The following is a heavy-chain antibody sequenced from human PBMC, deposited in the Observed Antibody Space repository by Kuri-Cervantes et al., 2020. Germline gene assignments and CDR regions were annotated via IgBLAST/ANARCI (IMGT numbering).Heavy chain of an antibody. J-gene: IGHJ5*02. CDR2: ISAYNGNT. D-gene: IGHD3-22*01. CDR3: TTYYYDSSGYYGGFDP. CDR1: GYTFTSYG. V-gene: IGHV1-18*01. Sequence: ASVKVSCKASGYTFTSYGISWVRRAPGQGLEWMGWISAYNGNTNYAQKLQGRVTMAEDTSTDTAYMELSSLRSEDTAVYYCTTYYYDSSGYYGGFDPWGQGTLVTVSS.